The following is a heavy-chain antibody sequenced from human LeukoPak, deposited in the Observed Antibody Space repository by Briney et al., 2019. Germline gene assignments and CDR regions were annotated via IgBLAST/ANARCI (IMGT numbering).Heavy chain of an antibody. V-gene: IGHV3-23*01. Sequence: GGTLRLSCAASGFTFSSYGMSWVRQAPGKGLEWVSAISGSGGSTYYADSVKGRFTISRDNSKNTLYLQMNSLRAEDTAVYYCAKGAIPAQRNNWFDPWGQGTLVTVSS. CDR2: ISGSGGST. CDR1: GFTFSSYG. D-gene: IGHD1-14*01. CDR3: AKGAIPAQRNNWFDP. J-gene: IGHJ5*02.